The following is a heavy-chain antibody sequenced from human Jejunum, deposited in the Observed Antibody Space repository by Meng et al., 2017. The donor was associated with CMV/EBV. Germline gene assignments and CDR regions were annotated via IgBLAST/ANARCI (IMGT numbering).Heavy chain of an antibody. D-gene: IGHD1-14*01. CDR3: AFMRGQPRRNYFDF. CDR1: GGPLSRSSSY. J-gene: IGHJ5*01. CDR2: VYYDGTQ. V-gene: IGHV4-39*07. Sequence: SGGPLSRSSSYWSCVRRHPGKVLEWIGNVYYDGTQYYDPSLKSRVSIFADLSRNQFFLRLTSVSAADTAMYYCAFMRGQPRRNYFDFWGPGTLVTVSS.